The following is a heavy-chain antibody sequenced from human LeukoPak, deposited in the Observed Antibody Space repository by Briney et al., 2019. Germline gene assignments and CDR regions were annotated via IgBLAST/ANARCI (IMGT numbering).Heavy chain of an antibody. Sequence: PGGSLRLSCAASGFTFSSYAMSWVRQAPGKGLEWVSAISGSGGSTYYADSVKGRFTISRDNSKNTLYLQMNSLRAEDTAVYYCARDRDLEYSSSASYWGQGTLVTVSS. D-gene: IGHD6-6*01. CDR3: ARDRDLEYSSSASY. V-gene: IGHV3-23*01. CDR1: GFTFSSYA. J-gene: IGHJ4*02. CDR2: ISGSGGST.